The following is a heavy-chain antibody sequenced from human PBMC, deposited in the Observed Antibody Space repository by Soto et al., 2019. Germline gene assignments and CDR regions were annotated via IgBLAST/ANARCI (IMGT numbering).Heavy chain of an antibody. J-gene: IGHJ4*02. D-gene: IGHD3-10*01. CDR1: GYTLTELS. CDR2: FDPEDGET. Sequence: GASVKVSCKVSGYTLTELSMHWVRQAPGKGLEWMGGFDPEDGETIYAQKFQGRVTMTEDTSTDTAYMELSSLRSEDTAVYYCATGTYYGSGSRPIFTLKRYTSYFDYWGQGTLVTVSS. CDR3: ATGTYYGSGSRPIFTLKRYTSYFDY. V-gene: IGHV1-24*01.